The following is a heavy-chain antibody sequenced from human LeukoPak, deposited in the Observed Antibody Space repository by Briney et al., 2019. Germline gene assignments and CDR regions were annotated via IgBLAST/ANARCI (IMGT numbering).Heavy chain of an antibody. CDR3: ASTAEEVYGDLDY. Sequence: SVKVSCKASVGTFSSYAISWVRQAPGQGLEWMGRIIPILGIANYAQKFQGRVTITADKSTSTAYMELSSLRSEDTAVYYCASTAEEVYGDLDYWGQGTLVTVSS. V-gene: IGHV1-69*04. J-gene: IGHJ4*02. CDR1: VGTFSSYA. D-gene: IGHD4-17*01. CDR2: IIPILGIA.